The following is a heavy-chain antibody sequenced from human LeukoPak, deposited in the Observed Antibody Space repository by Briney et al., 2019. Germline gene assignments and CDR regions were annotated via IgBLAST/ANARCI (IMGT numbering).Heavy chain of an antibody. CDR1: GGSISTYY. J-gene: IGHJ5*02. Sequence: SETLSLTCTVSGGSISTYYWSWIRQPPGKGLEWIGYIYYSGSTNYNPSLKSRVTISVDTSKNQFSLKLSSVTAADTAVYYCARDLRVNWLDPWGQGTLATVSS. CDR3: ARDLRVNWLDP. CDR2: IYYSGST. V-gene: IGHV4-59*01.